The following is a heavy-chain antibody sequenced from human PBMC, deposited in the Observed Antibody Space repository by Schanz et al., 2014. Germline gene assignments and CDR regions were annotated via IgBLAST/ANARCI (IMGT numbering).Heavy chain of an antibody. CDR1: GFSFSTYW. CDR3: AKIERNED. Sequence: EVQLLESGGGLVQPGGSLRLSCAASGFSFSTYWMSWVRQAPGKGLEWVSSFNDGGVNKYYAESVKGRFTISRDNSKNTLYLQMNSLRAEDTAVYFCAKIERNEDWGQGTLVTVSS. V-gene: IGHV3-23*01. J-gene: IGHJ4*02. CDR2: FNDGGVNK. D-gene: IGHD1-1*01.